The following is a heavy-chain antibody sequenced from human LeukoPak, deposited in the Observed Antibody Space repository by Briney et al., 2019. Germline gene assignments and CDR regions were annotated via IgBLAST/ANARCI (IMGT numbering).Heavy chain of an antibody. D-gene: IGHD3-9*01. Sequence: SETLSLTCTVSGGSISSSSYYWGWIRQPPGKGLEWIGSIYYSGSTYYNPSLKSRVTISVDTSKNQFSLKLSSVTAADTAVYYCARDLSVRLGAFDIWGQGTMVTVSS. J-gene: IGHJ3*02. V-gene: IGHV4-39*07. CDR3: ARDLSVRLGAFDI. CDR1: GGSISSSSYY. CDR2: IYYSGST.